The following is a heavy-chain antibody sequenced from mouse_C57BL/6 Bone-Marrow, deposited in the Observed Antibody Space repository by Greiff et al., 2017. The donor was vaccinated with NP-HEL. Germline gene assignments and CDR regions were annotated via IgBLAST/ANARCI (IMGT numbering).Heavy chain of an antibody. V-gene: IGHV1-76*01. CDR1: GYTFTDYY. Sequence: QVHVKQSGAELVRPGASVKLSCKASGYTFTDYYINWVKQRPGQGLEWIARIYPGSGNTYYNEKFKGKATLTAEKSSSTAYMQLSSLTSEDSAVYFCARKGIYYYGSSLDYWGQGTTLTVSS. CDR3: ARKGIYYYGSSLDY. J-gene: IGHJ2*01. CDR2: IYPGSGNT. D-gene: IGHD1-1*01.